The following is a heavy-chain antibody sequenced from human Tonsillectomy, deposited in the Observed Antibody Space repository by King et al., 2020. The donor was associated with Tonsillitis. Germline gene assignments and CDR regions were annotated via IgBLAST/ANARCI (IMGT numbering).Heavy chain of an antibody. CDR1: GGSIRSSSYY. CDR2: MYYSGST. Sequence: QLQESGPGLVKPSETLSLTCTVSGGSIRSSSYYWGWIRQPPGKGLEWIATMYYSGSTYYNPSLESRVTISVDPSKNQFSLKLTFVTAADTAVYYCAGLEHSDSSSPEYYLDFWGQGTLVTVS. J-gene: IGHJ4*02. CDR3: AGLEHSDSSSPEYYLDF. D-gene: IGHD6-6*01. V-gene: IGHV4-39*01.